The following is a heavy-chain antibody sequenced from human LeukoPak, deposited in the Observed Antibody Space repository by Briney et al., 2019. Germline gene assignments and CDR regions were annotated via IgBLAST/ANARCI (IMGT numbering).Heavy chain of an antibody. CDR3: ARGDRGSSILEDAFDL. CDR1: GYTSTGNY. Sequence: ASVKVSCRASGYTSTGNYIHWVRQAPGQGLEWMRWINPNSGGTKFAQRFQGRVSMTRDTSITTAYMDLSRLTSDDTAVYYCARGDRGSSILEDAFDLWGPGTMVSVSS. J-gene: IGHJ3*01. V-gene: IGHV1-2*02. CDR2: INPNSGGT. D-gene: IGHD3-10*01.